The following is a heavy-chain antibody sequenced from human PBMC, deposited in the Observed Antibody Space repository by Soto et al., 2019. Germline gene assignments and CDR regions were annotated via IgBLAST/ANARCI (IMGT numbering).Heavy chain of an antibody. J-gene: IGHJ4*02. CDR1: GYTFTSYG. D-gene: IGHD1-26*01. CDR2: ISAYNGNT. Sequence: GASVKVSCKASGYTFTSYGISWVRQAPGQGLEWMGWISAYNGNTNYAQKLQGRVTMTTDTSTSTAYMELRSLRSDDTAVYYCARSNIVGPRPYYFDYWGPGTLVTVSS. V-gene: IGHV1-18*04. CDR3: ARSNIVGPRPYYFDY.